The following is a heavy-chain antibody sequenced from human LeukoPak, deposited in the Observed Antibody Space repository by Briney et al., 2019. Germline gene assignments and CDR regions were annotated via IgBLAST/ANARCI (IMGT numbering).Heavy chain of an antibody. Sequence: GGSLRLSCAASGFPFNYAWMNWVRQAPGKGLEWVGRIKSKSDGETTDYAAPVKGRFTILRDDSKNMLYLQMNSLKTEDTAVYYCTTLLDYYDSSGYWLLGLFDFWGQGTLVTVSS. CDR1: GFPFNYAW. V-gene: IGHV3-15*01. CDR2: IKSKSDGETT. CDR3: TTLLDYYDSSGYWLLGLFDF. D-gene: IGHD3-22*01. J-gene: IGHJ4*02.